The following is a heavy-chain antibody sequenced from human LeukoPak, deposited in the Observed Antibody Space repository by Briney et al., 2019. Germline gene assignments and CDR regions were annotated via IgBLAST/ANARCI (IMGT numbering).Heavy chain of an antibody. J-gene: IGHJ4*02. CDR1: SGSINNNTFY. Sequence: SETLSLTCTVSSGSINNNTFYWGWIRQPPGKGLEWIGSIYYSGSTYYNPSLKSRVTIAVDTSKNQFSLKMSSVAAADTAVYYRATRSDSGSVDGEDDFDHWGQGTLVTVSS. V-gene: IGHV4-39*01. D-gene: IGHD1-26*01. CDR3: ATRSDSGSVDGEDDFDH. CDR2: IYYSGST.